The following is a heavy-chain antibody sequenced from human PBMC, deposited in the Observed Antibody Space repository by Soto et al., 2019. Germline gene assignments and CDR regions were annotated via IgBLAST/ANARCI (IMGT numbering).Heavy chain of an antibody. CDR3: ARHAEWFGELSTFDP. J-gene: IGHJ5*02. Sequence: PSETQSLTCTIPSTAIPSSTAYWAWNGNPSGKGLEWICSIYYSGSTYYNPSLKSRVTISVDTSKNQFSLKLSSVTAADTAVYYCARHAEWFGELSTFDPWGQGTLVTVS. CDR1: STAIPSSTAY. D-gene: IGHD3-10*01. V-gene: IGHV4-39*01. CDR2: IYYSGST.